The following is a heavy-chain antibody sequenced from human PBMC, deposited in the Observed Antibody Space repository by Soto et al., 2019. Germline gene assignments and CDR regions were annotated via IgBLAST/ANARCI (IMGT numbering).Heavy chain of an antibody. CDR1: GFTFSSYS. Sequence: ESGGGLVQPGGSLRLSCAGSGFTFSSYSMNWVRQAPGKGLEWVSYISSSSNTIYYADSVKGRFTISRDNAKTSLYLQMNSLRAEDTAVYYCARDSVVAATDDYYYYMDVWGKGTTVTVSS. D-gene: IGHD2-15*01. CDR3: ARDSVVAATDDYYYYMDV. V-gene: IGHV3-48*01. J-gene: IGHJ6*03. CDR2: ISSSSNTI.